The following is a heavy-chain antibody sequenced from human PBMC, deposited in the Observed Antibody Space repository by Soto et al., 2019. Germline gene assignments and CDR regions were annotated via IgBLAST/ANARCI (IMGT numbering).Heavy chain of an antibody. Sequence: SETLSLTCAVYGGSFSGYYWSWIRQPPGKGLEWIGEINHSGSTNYNPSLKSRVTISVDTSKNQFSLKLSSVTAADTAVYYCARHCSSTSCYGYAEYFQHWGQGTLVTVSS. J-gene: IGHJ1*01. CDR1: GGSFSGYY. V-gene: IGHV4-34*01. CDR3: ARHCSSTSCYGYAEYFQH. D-gene: IGHD2-2*01. CDR2: INHSGST.